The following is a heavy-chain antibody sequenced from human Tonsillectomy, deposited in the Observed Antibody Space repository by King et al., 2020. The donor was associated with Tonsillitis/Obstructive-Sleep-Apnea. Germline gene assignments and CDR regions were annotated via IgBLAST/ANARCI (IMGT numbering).Heavy chain of an antibody. CDR3: ARDPSEATVTHYYYYYKDV. CDR1: GYTFTSYY. CDR2: INPSGGGT. Sequence: QLVQSGAEVKKPGASVKVSCKASGYTFTSYYMHWVRQAPGQGLEWMGIINPSGGGTTYAQKFQGRVTMTRETSTSTVYMELSSLRSDDTAVYYCARDPSEATVTHYYYYYKDVWGKGTTVTVSS. J-gene: IGHJ6*03. D-gene: IGHD4-17*01. V-gene: IGHV1-46*01.